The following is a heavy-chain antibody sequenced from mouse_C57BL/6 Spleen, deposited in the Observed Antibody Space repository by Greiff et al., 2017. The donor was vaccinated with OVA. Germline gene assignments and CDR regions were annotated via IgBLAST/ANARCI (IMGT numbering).Heavy chain of an antibody. CDR3: ARGWYYGSSYDWYIDV. V-gene: IGHV1-52*01. Sequence: QVQLQQPGAELVRPGSSVKLSCKASGYTFTSYWMHWVKQRPIQGLEWIGNIDPSDSETHYNQKFKDKATLTVDKSSSTAYMQLSSLTSEDSAVYYCARGWYYGSSYDWYIDVWGTGTTVTVSS. J-gene: IGHJ1*03. CDR1: GYTFTSYW. D-gene: IGHD1-1*01. CDR2: IDPSDSET.